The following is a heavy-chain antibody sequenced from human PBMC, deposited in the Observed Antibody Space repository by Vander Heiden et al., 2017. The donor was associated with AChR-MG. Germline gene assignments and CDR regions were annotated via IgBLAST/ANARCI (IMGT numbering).Heavy chain of an antibody. D-gene: IGHD4-17*01. Sequence: EVQLLESGGGLVQPGGSLRLSCAASGFTFSSYGMTWVRQAPGRGLEWVSGISGSGGNTYYADSVKGRFTISRVNSKNTLYLEMNSLRAEDTAIYYCAKEARDDYVGPYWFDPWGRGTLVTVSS. J-gene: IGHJ5*02. CDR2: ISGSGGNT. V-gene: IGHV3-23*01. CDR1: GFTFSSYG. CDR3: AKEARDDYVGPYWFDP.